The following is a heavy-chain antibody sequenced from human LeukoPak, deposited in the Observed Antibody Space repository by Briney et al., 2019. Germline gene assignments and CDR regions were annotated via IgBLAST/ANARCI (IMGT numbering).Heavy chain of an antibody. CDR1: GGSISTSSYY. CDR2: IYYSGST. V-gene: IGHV4-61*01. J-gene: IGHJ4*02. Sequence: SETLSLTCTVSGGSISTSSYYWSWIRQPPGKGLEWIGYIYYSGSTNYNPSLKSRVTISVDTSKNQFSLKLSSVTAADTAVYYCASFPGYCSSTSCYFFNYWGQGTLVTVSS. CDR3: ASFPGYCSSTSCYFFNY. D-gene: IGHD2-2*01.